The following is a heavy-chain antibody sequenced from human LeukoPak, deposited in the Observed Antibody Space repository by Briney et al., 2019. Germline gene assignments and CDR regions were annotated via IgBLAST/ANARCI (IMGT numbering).Heavy chain of an antibody. V-gene: IGHV6-1*01. CDR2: TYYRSKWYT. Sequence: SQTLSLTCAISGDSVSSNSAAWNWIRQSPPRGLEWLGRTYYRSKWYTGYAGSVKSRITINPDTSKNQFSLQLNSVTPEDTAVYYCARGAARRLDYWGQGTLVTVSS. CDR1: GDSVSSNSAA. J-gene: IGHJ4*02. CDR3: ARGAARRLDY. D-gene: IGHD6-6*01.